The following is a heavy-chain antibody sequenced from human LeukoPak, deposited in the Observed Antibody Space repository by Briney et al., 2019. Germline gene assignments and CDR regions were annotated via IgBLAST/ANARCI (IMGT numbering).Heavy chain of an antibody. Sequence: GESLKISCKGSGYSFTSHWISWVRQMPGKGLEWMGRIDPSDSYTNYSPSFQGHVTISADKSISTAYLQWSSLKASDTAMYYCARGYGSGRYHFDYWGQGTLVIVSS. CDR2: IDPSDSYT. CDR1: GYSFTSHW. V-gene: IGHV5-10-1*01. J-gene: IGHJ4*02. D-gene: IGHD3-10*01. CDR3: ARGYGSGRYHFDY.